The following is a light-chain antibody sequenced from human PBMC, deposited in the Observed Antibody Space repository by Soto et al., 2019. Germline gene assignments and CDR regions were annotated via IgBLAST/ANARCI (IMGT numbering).Light chain of an antibody. J-gene: IGKJ4*01. V-gene: IGKV3-11*01. CDR2: DAS. CDR3: QQRSNWPPLT. Sequence: EIVLTQSPATLSLSPGERATLSCRASQSVSSYLAWYQQKPGQAPRLLIYDASNRATGIPARLSGSGSVTHFTLTISSLEPEDFAVYYCQQRSNWPPLTFGGGTKVEIK. CDR1: QSVSSY.